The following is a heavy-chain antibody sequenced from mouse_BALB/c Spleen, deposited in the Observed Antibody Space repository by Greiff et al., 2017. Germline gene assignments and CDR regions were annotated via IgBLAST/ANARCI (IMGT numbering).Heavy chain of an antibody. D-gene: IGHD2-14*01. CDR3: ATLDRYDAFAY. Sequence: EVKLMESGPGLVKPSQSLSLTCTVTGYSITSDYAWNWIRQFPGNKLEWMGYISYSGSTSYNPSLKSRISITRDTSKNQFFLQLNSVTTEDTATYYCATLDRYDAFAYWGQGTLVTVSA. CDR2: ISYSGST. V-gene: IGHV3-2*02. J-gene: IGHJ3*01. CDR1: GYSITSDYA.